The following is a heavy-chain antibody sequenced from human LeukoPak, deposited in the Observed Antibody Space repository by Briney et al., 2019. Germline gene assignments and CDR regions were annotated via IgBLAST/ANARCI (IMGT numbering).Heavy chain of an antibody. Sequence: SETLSLTCTVSGGSISSYYWSWIRQPPGKGLEWIGYIYYSGSTNYNPSLKSRVTISVDTSKNQFSLKLSSVTAADTAVYCCARVRHANYYYYYYGMDVWGQGTTVTVSS. J-gene: IGHJ6*02. CDR2: IYYSGST. CDR3: ARVRHANYYYYYYGMDV. CDR1: GGSISSYY. D-gene: IGHD1-1*01. V-gene: IGHV4-59*01.